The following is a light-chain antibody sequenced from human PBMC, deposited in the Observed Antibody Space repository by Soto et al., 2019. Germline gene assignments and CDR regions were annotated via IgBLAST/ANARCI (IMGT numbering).Light chain of an antibody. CDR1: SGHRSYI. V-gene: IGLV4-60*02. CDR2: LEGSGTY. CDR3: DTGYCNSQV. J-gene: IGLJ2*01. Sequence: QPVLPQSSASSAALGSSVRRTCTLSSGHRSYIIAWHQQQPGKDPRYLMKLEGSGTYNKGSGVPDRFSGSSSGADRYLTNSNLTLEGKADYHCDTGYCNSQVFGGGTKHTVL.